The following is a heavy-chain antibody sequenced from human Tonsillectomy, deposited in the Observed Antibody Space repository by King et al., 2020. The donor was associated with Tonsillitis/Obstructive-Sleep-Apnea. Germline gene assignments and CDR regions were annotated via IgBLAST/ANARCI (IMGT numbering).Heavy chain of an antibody. V-gene: IGHV3-7*04. D-gene: IGHD1-26*01. J-gene: IGHJ3*02. CDR1: GFTFSSDW. CDR2: IKQDGTEK. CDR3: AREVIEATRWADAFDI. Sequence: VQLVESGGGLVQPGGSLRLSCAASGFTFSSDWMTWVRQAPGKGLEWVANIKQDGTEKYYVGSVKGRFIISRDNAKNSLYLQMNSLRAEDTAVYYCAREVIEATRWADAFDIWGQGTMVTVSS.